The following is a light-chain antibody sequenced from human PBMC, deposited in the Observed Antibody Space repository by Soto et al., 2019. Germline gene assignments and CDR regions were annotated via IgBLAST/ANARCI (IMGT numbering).Light chain of an antibody. CDR3: ATWDDSLNGFYV. CDR1: TSNIGSNY. Sequence: STSNIGSNYVYWYQQLPGTAPKLLIYRNNQRPSGGPDRFSGSKSGTSASLATSGLRSDDAADYFCATWDDSLNGFYVFGTGT. V-gene: IGLV1-47*01. J-gene: IGLJ1*01. CDR2: RNN.